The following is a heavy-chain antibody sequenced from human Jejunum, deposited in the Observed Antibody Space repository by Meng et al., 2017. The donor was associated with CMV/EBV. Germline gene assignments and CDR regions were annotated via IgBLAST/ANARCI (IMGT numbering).Heavy chain of an antibody. CDR1: GLSFSSHD. J-gene: IGHJ4*02. Sequence: QLVVSVGGVVQPGGXXRLSCAASGLSFSSHDMHWVRQVPGKGLEWVAYIRNDGTNEHYADSVKGRFTISRDNSKSTLYLQMNSLRGDDTAVYDCVKDDVGSFDYWGQGTLVTVSS. D-gene: IGHD3-10*01. CDR3: VKDDVGSFDY. V-gene: IGHV3-30*02. CDR2: IRNDGTNE.